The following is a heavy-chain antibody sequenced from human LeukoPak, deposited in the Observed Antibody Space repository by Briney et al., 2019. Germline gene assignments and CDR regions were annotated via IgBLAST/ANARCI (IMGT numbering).Heavy chain of an antibody. CDR3: ARSGLTGRGNGLDV. CDR1: GLTVSSNY. J-gene: IGHJ6*02. V-gene: IGHV3-53*01. CDR2: FLSGGST. D-gene: IGHD3/OR15-3a*01. Sequence: GGSLRLSCAVSGLTVSSNYINWVRQAPGKGLEWVSVFLSGGSTHYADSVKARFSMSRDNSRNIVYLQLNSLRADDTAVYYCARSGLTGRGNGLDVWGQGTTVTVSS.